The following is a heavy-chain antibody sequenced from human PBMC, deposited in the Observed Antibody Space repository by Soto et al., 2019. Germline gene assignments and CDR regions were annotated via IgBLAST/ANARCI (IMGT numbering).Heavy chain of an antibody. CDR3: TGEVASGY. Sequence: QVQLVESGGGVVQPGRSLRLSCAVSGFTVSTYGMHWVRQAPGKGLEWVAVISRDGGTKYYADSVKGRFTISRDNSRNTRCLEMNSLRGDDMAVYYCTGEVASGYWGQGTLVTVSS. CDR2: ISRDGGTK. CDR1: GFTVSTYG. J-gene: IGHJ4*02. D-gene: IGHD2-8*02. V-gene: IGHV3-30*03.